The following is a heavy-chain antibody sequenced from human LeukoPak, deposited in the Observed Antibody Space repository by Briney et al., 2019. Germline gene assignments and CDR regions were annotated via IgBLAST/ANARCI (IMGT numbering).Heavy chain of an antibody. V-gene: IGHV3-30*02. CDR3: ANCEHEEWELLSFDY. CDR1: GFTFSSYG. Sequence: AGGSLRLSCAASGFTFSSYGMHWVRQAPGKGLEWVAFIRYDGSNKYYADSVKGRFTISRDNSKNTLYLQMNSLRAEDTAVYYCANCEHEEWELLSFDYWGQGTLVTVSS. D-gene: IGHD1-26*01. J-gene: IGHJ4*02. CDR2: IRYDGSNK.